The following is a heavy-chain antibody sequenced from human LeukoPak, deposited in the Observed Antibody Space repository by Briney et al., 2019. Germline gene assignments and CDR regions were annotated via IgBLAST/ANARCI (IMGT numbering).Heavy chain of an antibody. D-gene: IGHD2-15*01. CDR1: GGSISSYY. Sequence: SETLSLTCTVSGGSISSYYWSWIRQSAGKGLEWIGRIYTSGSTNYNPSLKSRVTMSVDTSKNQFSLKLSSVTAADTAVYYCASSGVVAATSRIYYYYGMDVWGQGTTVTVCS. V-gene: IGHV4-4*07. CDR2: IYTSGST. J-gene: IGHJ6*02. CDR3: ASSGVVAATSRIYYYYGMDV.